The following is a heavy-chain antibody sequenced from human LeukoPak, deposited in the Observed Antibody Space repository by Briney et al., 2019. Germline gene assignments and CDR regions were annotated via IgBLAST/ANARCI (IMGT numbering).Heavy chain of an antibody. CDR3: TTSPVPGIDY. D-gene: IGHD6-19*01. CDR2: IKSKIHGGTI. CDR1: GFPLNKGW. J-gene: IGHJ4*02. Sequence: GGSLSLSCAASGFPLNKGWMTWGRPAPGKGVEWVGRIKSKIHGGTIDYAAPVKGRFTISRDDSENTVYLQMSSLRTEDTAMYYCTTSPVPGIDYWGQGIQVTVSS. V-gene: IGHV3-15*01.